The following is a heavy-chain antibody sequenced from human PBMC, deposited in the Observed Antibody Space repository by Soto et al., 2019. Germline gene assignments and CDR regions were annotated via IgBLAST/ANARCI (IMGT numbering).Heavy chain of an antibody. CDR2: IMPIFRTP. D-gene: IGHD5-12*01. V-gene: IGHV1-69*12. CDR1: GDTFSSYA. J-gene: IGHJ6*02. CDR3: ARDKDRLQLGGNYYYIMDV. Sequence: QVQLVQSGAEVMKPGSSVKVSCKASGDTFSSYAFSWVRQAPGQGLEWMGGIMPIFRTPDYAQKFQGRVTITADESTSTAYMELSSLRSEDTAVYSCARDKDRLQLGGNYYYIMDVWGQGTTVTVSS.